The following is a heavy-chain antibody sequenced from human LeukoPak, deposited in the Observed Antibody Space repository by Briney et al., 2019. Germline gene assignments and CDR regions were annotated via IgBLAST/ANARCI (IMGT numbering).Heavy chain of an antibody. J-gene: IGHJ4*02. CDR3: ARGLYQLPLYY. CDR2: IYSGGST. D-gene: IGHD2-2*01. CDR1: GFTVSSNY. Sequence: PGGSLRLSCAASGFTVSSNYMSWVRQAPGKGLEWVSVIYSGGSTYYADSVKGRFTISRHNSKSTLYLQMNSLRAEDTAVYYCARGLYQLPLYYWGQGTLVTVSS. V-gene: IGHV3-53*04.